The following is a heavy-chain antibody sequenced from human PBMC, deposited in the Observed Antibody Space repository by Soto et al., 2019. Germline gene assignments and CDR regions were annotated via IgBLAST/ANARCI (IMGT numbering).Heavy chain of an antibody. CDR1: GGSISSYY. J-gene: IGHJ6*02. V-gene: IGHV4-59*01. CDR3: ARDRGYYDFWSGYRDAVHYYYGMDV. CDR2: IYYSGST. D-gene: IGHD3-3*01. Sequence: PSETLSLTCTVSGGSISSYYWSWIRQPPGKGLEWIGYIYYSGSTNYNPSLKSRVTISVDTSKNQFSLKLSSVTAADTAVYYCARDRGYYDFWSGYRDAVHYYYGMDVWGQGTTVTVSS.